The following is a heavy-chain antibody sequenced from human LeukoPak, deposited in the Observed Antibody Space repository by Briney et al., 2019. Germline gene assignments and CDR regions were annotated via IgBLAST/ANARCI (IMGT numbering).Heavy chain of an antibody. D-gene: IGHD2-15*01. CDR1: GYTFTSYG. CDR3: ATRYCSGGSCPNYYYYCINV. V-gene: IGHV1-18*01. J-gene: IGHJ6*03. Sequence: ASVKVSCKASGYTFTSYGISWVRQAPGQGLEWMGWISAYNGNTNYAQKFQGRVTMTEDTSTDTAYMELSSLRSEDTAVYYCATRYCSGGSCPNYYYYCINVWGKGTTVTISS. CDR2: ISAYNGNT.